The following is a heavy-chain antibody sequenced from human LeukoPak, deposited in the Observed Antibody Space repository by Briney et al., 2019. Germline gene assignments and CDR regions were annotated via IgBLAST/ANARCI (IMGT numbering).Heavy chain of an antibody. CDR1: KFTFSIYA. CDR3: AKDRPNYYGTDGHYYRRDGDS. V-gene: IGHV3-23*01. CDR2: ITSAGGTT. J-gene: IGHJ5*01. D-gene: IGHD3-10*01. Sequence: GGSLRLSCAASKFTFSIYAMSWVRQAPGKGLEWVSSITSAGGTTWYAGSVKGRFTISRDDSKNTVYLQMNSLRVEDTAVYYCAKDRPNYYGTDGHYYRRDGDSWGQGTLVTVSS.